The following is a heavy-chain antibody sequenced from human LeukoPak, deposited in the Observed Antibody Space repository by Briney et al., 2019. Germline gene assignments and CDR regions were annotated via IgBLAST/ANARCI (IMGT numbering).Heavy chain of an antibody. CDR2: ISVSGGTT. V-gene: IGHV3-23*01. CDR1: GFTLSTYA. CDR3: AREDILTGYDAFDI. Sequence: GGSLRLSCAASGFTLSTYAMGWVRQAPGRGLEWVSSISVSGGTTYYADSVKGRFTISRDGSKNTLYLQMNSLRAEDTAAYYCAREDILTGYDAFDIWGQGTMVTVSS. D-gene: IGHD3-9*01. J-gene: IGHJ3*02.